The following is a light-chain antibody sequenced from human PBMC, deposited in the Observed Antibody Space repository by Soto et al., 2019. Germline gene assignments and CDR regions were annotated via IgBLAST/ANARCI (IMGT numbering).Light chain of an antibody. V-gene: IGLV1-40*01. Sequence: QSVLTQPPSVSGAPGQRVTISCTGSSSNIGAGYDIHWYQQIPGTAPKLLIYGATNRPSGVPDRISGSKSGTSASLAITGLQAEDEADYYCQSYDSSLSGVVFGGGTKLTVL. CDR1: SSNIGAGYD. CDR3: QSYDSSLSGVV. CDR2: GAT. J-gene: IGLJ3*02.